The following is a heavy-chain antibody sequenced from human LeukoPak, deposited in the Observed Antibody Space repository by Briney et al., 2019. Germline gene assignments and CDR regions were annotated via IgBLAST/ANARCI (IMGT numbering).Heavy chain of an antibody. V-gene: IGHV3-23*01. CDR1: VYTFSIYA. D-gene: IGHD5-18*01. Sequence: GVSVRLSCAASVYTFSIYAMSWVRQARGKGLEGVSAISGSGGSTYYADSVRGRFNISRDNYKNTLYLKMRSVKAEDTAGYNCAKKDTAMVKFDYRGQGTLVTVSS. J-gene: IGHJ4*02. CDR3: AKKDTAMVKFDY. CDR2: ISGSGGST.